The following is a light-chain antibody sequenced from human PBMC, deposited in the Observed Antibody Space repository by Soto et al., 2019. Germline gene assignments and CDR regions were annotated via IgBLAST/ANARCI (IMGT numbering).Light chain of an antibody. J-gene: IGKJ4*01. CDR2: KAS. CDR1: QTIDNW. Sequence: DIQMTQSPSTLSASIGDRVTITCRSSQTIDNWLAWFQQKPGKAPSPLIYKASILQSGVPSRFSGSGSGTEFTLTISSLQPDDFATYSCQQYKTYPLTFGGGTTVEIK. CDR3: QQYKTYPLT. V-gene: IGKV1-5*03.